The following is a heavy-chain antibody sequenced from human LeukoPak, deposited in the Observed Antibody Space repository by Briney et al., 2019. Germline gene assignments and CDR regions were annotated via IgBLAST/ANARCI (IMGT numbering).Heavy chain of an antibody. CDR2: ISGSGGSS. D-gene: IGHD2-2*02. Sequence: GGSLRLSCAASGFTLSTYWMSWVRQAPGKGLEWVSGISGSGGSSYYADSVKGRFTISRDDSKNTLSLQMNSLRAEDTAIYYCAKGSIASSYTGLNYWGQGTLVTVSS. J-gene: IGHJ4*02. CDR1: GFTLSTYW. V-gene: IGHV3-23*01. CDR3: AKGSIASSYTGLNY.